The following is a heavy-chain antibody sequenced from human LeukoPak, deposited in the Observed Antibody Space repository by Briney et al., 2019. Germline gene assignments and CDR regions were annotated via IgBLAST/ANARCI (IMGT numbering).Heavy chain of an antibody. CDR3: ARAGGSTVSHSDY. D-gene: IGHD4-17*01. CDR1: GFTFGSYS. V-gene: IGHV3-21*01. CDR2: ISSSTSYI. J-gene: IGHJ4*02. Sequence: GGSLRLSCAASGFTFGSYSMNWICQAPGKGLEWVSSISSSTSYIYYADSVKGRFTISKDNAKNSLYLQMNSLRAEDTAVYYCARAGGSTVSHSDYWGQGTLVTVSS.